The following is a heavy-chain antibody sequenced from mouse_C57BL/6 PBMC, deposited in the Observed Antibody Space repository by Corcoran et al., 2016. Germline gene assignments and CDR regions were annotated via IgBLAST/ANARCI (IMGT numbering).Heavy chain of an antibody. CDR3: ALNWDEGFAY. CDR2: INPNNGGT. Sequence: EVQLQQSGPELVKPGASVKISCKASGYTFTDYYMNWVKQSHGKSLEWIGDINPNNGGTSYNQKFKGKATLTVDKSSSTAYMELRSLTSEDSAVYYCALNWDEGFAYWGQGTLVTVSA. CDR1: GYTFTDYY. V-gene: IGHV1-26*01. D-gene: IGHD4-1*01. J-gene: IGHJ3*01.